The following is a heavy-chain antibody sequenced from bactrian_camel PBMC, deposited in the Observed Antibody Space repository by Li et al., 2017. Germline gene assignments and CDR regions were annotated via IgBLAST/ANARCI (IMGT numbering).Heavy chain of an antibody. J-gene: IGHJ6*01. CDR3: AVDTGSFTDYFRSCDPATFNGY. CDR1: EFMNC. V-gene: IGHV3S40*01. Sequence: QLVESGGGSVQAGGSLRLSCVASEFMNCMGWLRMAEGKEREAVASIYPGADGSPVTTHADSVKGRFTISLDSAKNTAYLQMSSLQPEDTAVYFCAVDTGSFTDYFRSCDPATFNGYWGQGTQVTVS. D-gene: IGHD5*01. CDR2: IYPGADGSPVT.